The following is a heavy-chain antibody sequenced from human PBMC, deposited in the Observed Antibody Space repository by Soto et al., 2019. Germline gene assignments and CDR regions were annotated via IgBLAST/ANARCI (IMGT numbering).Heavy chain of an antibody. V-gene: IGHV1-69*12. D-gene: IGHD5-18*01. CDR2: IIPIFGTA. CDR1: GGTFSSYA. Sequence: QVQLVQSGAEVKKPGSSVKVSCKASGGTFSSYAISWVRQAPGQGLEWMGGIIPIFGTANYAQQFQGRVTIPAEETTSAAYMELSSLRSEETAVYYCARVSGYCYLYSFDYWGQGGLVTVSS. J-gene: IGHJ4*02. CDR3: ARVSGYCYLYSFDY.